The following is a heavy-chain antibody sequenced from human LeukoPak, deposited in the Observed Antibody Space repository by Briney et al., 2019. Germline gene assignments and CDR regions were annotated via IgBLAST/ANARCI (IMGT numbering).Heavy chain of an antibody. Sequence: GESLKISCAASGFTVSSNYMSWVRQAPGKGLEWVSVIYSGGSTYYADSVKGRFTISRDNSKNTLYLQMNSLRAEDTAVYYCARGLGYCSSTSCYRYFQHWGQGTLVTVSS. CDR3: ARGLGYCSSTSCYRYFQH. CDR1: GFTVSSNY. J-gene: IGHJ1*01. D-gene: IGHD2-2*02. V-gene: IGHV3-66*02. CDR2: IYSGGST.